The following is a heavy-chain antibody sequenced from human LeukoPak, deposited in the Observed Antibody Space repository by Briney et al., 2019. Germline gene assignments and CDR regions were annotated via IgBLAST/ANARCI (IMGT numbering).Heavy chain of an antibody. CDR3: ATADRDYFDY. D-gene: IGHD1-14*01. Sequence: PGGSLRLSCAASGFTVSSNYMSWVRQAPGKGPEWVSVIYSGGSTYYADSVKGRFTISRDNSKNTLYLQMNSLRAEDTAVYYCATADRDYFDYWGQGTLVTVSS. CDR2: IYSGGST. CDR1: GFTVSSNY. J-gene: IGHJ4*02. V-gene: IGHV3-53*01.